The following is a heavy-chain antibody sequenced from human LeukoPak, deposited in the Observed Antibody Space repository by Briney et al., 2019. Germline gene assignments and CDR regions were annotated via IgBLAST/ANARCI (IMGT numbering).Heavy chain of an antibody. Sequence: GGSLRLSCAASGFTFSSYAMSWVRQAPGKGLEWVSGISGSGDNTYYADSVKGRFTISRNNSKNTLYVQVNSLGTEDTAAYYCAKGSYYDSGGSFYFDYWGQGTLVTVSS. V-gene: IGHV3-23*01. D-gene: IGHD3-22*01. J-gene: IGHJ4*02. CDR1: GFTFSSYA. CDR2: ISGSGDNT. CDR3: AKGSYYDSGGSFYFDY.